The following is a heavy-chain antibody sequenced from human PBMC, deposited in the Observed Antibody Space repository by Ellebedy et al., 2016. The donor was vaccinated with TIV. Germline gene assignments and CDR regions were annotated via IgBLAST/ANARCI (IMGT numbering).Heavy chain of an antibody. CDR2: IYYSGST. D-gene: IGHD6-13*01. J-gene: IGHJ5*02. CDR3: ARDVEADSSSWYRSNWFDP. Sequence: SETLSLTXTVSGGSISSYYWSWIRQPPGKGLEWIGYIYYSGSTNYNPSLKSRVTISVDTSKNQFSLKLSSVTAADTAVYYCARDVEADSSSWYRSNWFDPWGQGTLVTVSS. V-gene: IGHV4-59*01. CDR1: GGSISSYY.